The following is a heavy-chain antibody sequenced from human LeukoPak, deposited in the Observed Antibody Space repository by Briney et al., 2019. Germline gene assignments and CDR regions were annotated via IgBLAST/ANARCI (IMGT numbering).Heavy chain of an antibody. V-gene: IGHV6-1*01. CDR3: AILRTASSFDF. CDR1: GDSVSSKSVA. CDR2: TYYRSKWYH. D-gene: IGHD1-1*01. Sequence: SQTLSLTCAISGDSVSSKSVAWNWIRQSPSRGLEWLGRTYYRSKWYHVYAASVKSRITINPDTSKNQFSLQLNSVTPEDTAIYYCAILRTASSFDFWGQGTLVTVPS. J-gene: IGHJ4*02.